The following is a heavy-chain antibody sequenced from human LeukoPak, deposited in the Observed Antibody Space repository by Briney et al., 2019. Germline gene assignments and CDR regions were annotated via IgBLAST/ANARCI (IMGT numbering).Heavy chain of an antibody. J-gene: IGHJ3*02. CDR3: AKDLGVNNYYDSSGYLAFDI. Sequence: GGSLRLSCAASGFTFSSYAMSWVRQAPGKGLEWVSAISGSGGSTYYADSVKGRFTISRDNSKNTLYLQMNSLRAEDTAVYYCAKDLGVNNYYDSSGYLAFDIWGQGTMVTVSS. CDR2: ISGSGGST. CDR1: GFTFSSYA. D-gene: IGHD3-22*01. V-gene: IGHV3-23*01.